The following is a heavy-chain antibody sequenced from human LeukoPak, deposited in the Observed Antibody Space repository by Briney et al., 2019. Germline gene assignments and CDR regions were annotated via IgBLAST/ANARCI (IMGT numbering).Heavy chain of an antibody. Sequence: SETLSLTCTVSGGSISSSYWSWIRQPPGKGLEWIGYIYYSGSTSHNPSLKSRVTMSVDTSKSQFSLNLSSVTAADTAVYYCARGPYSSRYDYWGQGTVVTVSS. J-gene: IGHJ4*02. CDR2: IYYSGST. V-gene: IGHV4-59*01. CDR3: ARGPYSSRYDY. D-gene: IGHD6-13*01. CDR1: GGSISSSY.